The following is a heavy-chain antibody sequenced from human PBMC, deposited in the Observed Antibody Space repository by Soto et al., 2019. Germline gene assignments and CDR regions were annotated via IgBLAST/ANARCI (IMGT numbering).Heavy chain of an antibody. V-gene: IGHV1-3*01. J-gene: IGHJ4*02. D-gene: IGHD3-3*01. Sequence: SVKVSCKASGYTFSSYAMHWVRQAPGQRLEWMGWINRGKGNTKYSQKFQGRVTITRDTSASTAYVELSSLKSEDTAVYYCARAPVDDLPYDYWGQGTLVTVSS. CDR1: GYTFSSYA. CDR2: INRGKGNT. CDR3: ARAPVDDLPYDY.